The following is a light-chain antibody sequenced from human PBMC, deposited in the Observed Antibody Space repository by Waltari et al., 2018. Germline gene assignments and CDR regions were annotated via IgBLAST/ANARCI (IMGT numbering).Light chain of an antibody. CDR3: QQRINWPPSIT. V-gene: IGKV3-11*01. CDR2: AAS. J-gene: IGKJ5*01. CDR1: QSVSSY. Sequence: EIVLTQSPATLSLSPGERATLSCRASQSVSSYLAWYQQKPGQAPRLLIYAASNRATGIPARFSGSGSGTGFTLTISSLEPEDFAVYYCQQRINWPPSITFGQGTRLEIK.